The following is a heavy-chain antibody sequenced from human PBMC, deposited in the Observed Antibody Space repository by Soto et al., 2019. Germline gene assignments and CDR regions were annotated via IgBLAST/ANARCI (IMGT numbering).Heavy chain of an antibody. CDR2: MYYSGST. CDR1: GGSISSDY. Sequence: SETLSLTCTVSGGSISSDYWSWIRQPPGKGLEWIGHMYYSGSTKYNPSLKSRVTISIDTSRNHFSLKLTSVTAADTALYYCARGYYVSIGYYHWGQGTLVT. J-gene: IGHJ5*02. D-gene: IGHD3-22*01. CDR3: ARGYYVSIGYYH. V-gene: IGHV4-59*01.